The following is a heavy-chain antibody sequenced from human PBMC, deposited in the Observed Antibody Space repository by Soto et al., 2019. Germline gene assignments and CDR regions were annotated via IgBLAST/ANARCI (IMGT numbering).Heavy chain of an antibody. CDR3: ARDQGDIVVVVAAMWFDP. V-gene: IGHV1-18*01. D-gene: IGHD2-15*01. CDR1: GYTFTSYG. Sequence: ASVKVSWKASGYTFTSYGISWVRQAPGQGLEWMGWISAYNGNTNYAQKLQGRVTMTTDTSTSTAYMELRSLRSDDTAVYYCARDQGDIVVVVAAMWFDPWGQGTLVTVSS. J-gene: IGHJ5*02. CDR2: ISAYNGNT.